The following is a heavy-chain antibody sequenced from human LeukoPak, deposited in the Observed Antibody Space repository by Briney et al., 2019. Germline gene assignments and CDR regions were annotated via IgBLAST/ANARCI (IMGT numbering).Heavy chain of an antibody. CDR1: GFTFKKYW. J-gene: IGHJ4*02. Sequence: GESLRLSCAASGFTFKKYWMNWVRQVPGKGLECLANIKEDGSETYYADSVKGRFTISRDNSKNTLYLQMNSLRAEDTAVYYCAKALRPSRIAAAGTDYWGQGTLVTVSS. CDR2: IKEDGSET. CDR3: AKALRPSRIAAAGTDY. D-gene: IGHD6-13*01. V-gene: IGHV3-7*03.